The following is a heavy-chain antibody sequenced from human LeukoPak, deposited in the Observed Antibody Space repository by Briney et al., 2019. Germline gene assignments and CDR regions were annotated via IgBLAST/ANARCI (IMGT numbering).Heavy chain of an antibody. V-gene: IGHV4-59*01. CDR3: ARRSHGDWFYFDL. CDR1: GGSITGFY. Sequence: PPETLSLTCTVSGGSITGFYWNWIRQPPGKGLEWIGYVYYDGSTDYNPSLKSRVTISLDTSKNQSSLKLSSVTAADTAVYYCARRSHGDWFYFDLWGRGPLLPVSS. CDR2: VYYDGST. D-gene: IGHD3/OR15-3a*01. J-gene: IGHJ2*01.